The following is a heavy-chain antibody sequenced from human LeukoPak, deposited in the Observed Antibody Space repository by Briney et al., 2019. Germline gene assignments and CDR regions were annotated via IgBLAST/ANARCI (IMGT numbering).Heavy chain of an antibody. J-gene: IGHJ5*02. CDR2: ISAYNGNT. D-gene: IGHD2-2*01. V-gene: IGHV1-18*01. Sequence: GASVKVSCKASGYIFTSYGISWVRQAPGQGLEWMGWISAYNGNTNYAQKLQGRVTLTTDTSTSTAYMELRSLRSDDTAVYYCARALPAGVYNWFDPWGQGTLVTVSS. CDR3: ARALPAGVYNWFDP. CDR1: GYIFTSYG.